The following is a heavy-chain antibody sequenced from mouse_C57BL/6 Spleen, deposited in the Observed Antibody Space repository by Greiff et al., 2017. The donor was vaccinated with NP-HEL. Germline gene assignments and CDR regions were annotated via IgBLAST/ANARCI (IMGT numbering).Heavy chain of an antibody. Sequence: AQLQQSGAELVKPGASVKMSCKASGYTFTTYPIEWMKQNNGKSLEWIGNFHPYNDDTKYNEKFKGKATLTVAKSSSTVYVELSRLTSDDAAVYYCAKEFRDGDAMDYWGQGTSVTVSS. V-gene: IGHV1-47*01. D-gene: IGHD3-2*02. CDR1: GYTFTTYP. J-gene: IGHJ4*01. CDR2: FHPYNDDT. CDR3: AKEFRDGDAMDY.